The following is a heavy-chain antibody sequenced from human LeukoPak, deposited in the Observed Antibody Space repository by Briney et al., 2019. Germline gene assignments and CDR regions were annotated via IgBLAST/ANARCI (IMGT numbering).Heavy chain of an antibody. D-gene: IGHD6-13*01. CDR1: GHTFTGYY. CDR2: INANSGDT. CDR3: ARGRPYSSSWYDY. V-gene: IGHV1-2*02. J-gene: IGHJ4*02. Sequence: ASVKVSCKASGHTFTGYYMHWVRQAPGQGLEWMGWINANSGDTNYAQKFQGRVTMTRDTSISTAYMELSRLRSDDTAVYYCARGRPYSSSWYDYWGQGTLVTVSS.